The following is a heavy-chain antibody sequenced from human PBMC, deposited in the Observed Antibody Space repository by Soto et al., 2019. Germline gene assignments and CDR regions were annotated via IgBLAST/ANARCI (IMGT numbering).Heavy chain of an antibody. J-gene: IGHJ4*02. CDR2: ISYDGSNK. V-gene: IGHV3-30*18. CDR3: AKVGRGGSYYLDY. Sequence: QVQLVESGGGVVQPGRSLRLSCAASGFTFSSYGMHWVRQAPGKGLEWVAVISYDGSNKYYADSVKGRFTISRDNSKNTLYLQMNSLRAEDTAVHYCAKVGRGGSYYLDYWGQGTLVTVSS. D-gene: IGHD1-26*01. CDR1: GFTFSSYG.